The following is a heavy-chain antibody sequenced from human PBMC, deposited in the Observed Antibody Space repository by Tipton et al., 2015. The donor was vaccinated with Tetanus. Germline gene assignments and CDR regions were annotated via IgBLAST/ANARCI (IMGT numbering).Heavy chain of an antibody. V-gene: IGHV4-39*02. Sequence: TLSLTCSLSGGSISNSEYYWAWIRQPPGKGLEWIGSGFDSGTSYYNPSLKSRVTISVDTSKNHFYLRLSSVTAAETAVYYCAEGRRFCSSNSCHEYYFDSWGRGTLVTVSS. CDR3: AEGRRFCSSNSCHEYYFDS. CDR2: GFDSGTS. D-gene: IGHD2-2*01. CDR1: GGSISNSEYY. J-gene: IGHJ4*02.